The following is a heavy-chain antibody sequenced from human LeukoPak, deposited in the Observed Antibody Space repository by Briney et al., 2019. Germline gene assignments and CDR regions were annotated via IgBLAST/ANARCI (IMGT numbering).Heavy chain of an antibody. V-gene: IGHV4-34*01. CDR1: GGSFSCYY. CDR2: INHSGST. J-gene: IGHJ4*02. CDR3: ARGRVRSFGVVIPFFDY. Sequence: SETLSLTCAVYGGSFSCYYWSWIRQPPGKGLEWIGEINHSGSTNYNPSLKSRVTISVDTSKNQFSLKLSSVPAADTAVYYCARGRVRSFGVVIPFFDYWGQGTLVTVSS. D-gene: IGHD3-3*01.